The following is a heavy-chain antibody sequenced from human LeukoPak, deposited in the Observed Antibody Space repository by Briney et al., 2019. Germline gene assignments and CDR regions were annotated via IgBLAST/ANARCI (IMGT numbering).Heavy chain of an antibody. D-gene: IGHD4-23*01. CDR2: ISGSGGST. V-gene: IGHV3-23*01. CDR1: GFTFSSYA. CDR3: AKDSKFAVVTGAFDI. Sequence: GGSLRLSCAASGFTFSSYAMSWVRQAPGKGLEWVSAISGSGGSTYYADSVKGRFTISRDNSKNTRYLQMNSLRAEDTAVYYCAKDSKFAVVTGAFDIWGQGTMVTVSS. J-gene: IGHJ3*02.